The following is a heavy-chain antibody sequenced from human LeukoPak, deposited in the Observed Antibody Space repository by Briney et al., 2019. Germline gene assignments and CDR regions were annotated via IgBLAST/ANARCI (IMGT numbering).Heavy chain of an antibody. V-gene: IGHV3-23*01. J-gene: IGHJ6*02. CDR2: ISGSGGST. Sequence: GGSLRLSCAASGFTFSSYAMSWVRQAPGKGLEWVSAISGSGGSTYYADSVKGRFTIPRDNSKNTLYLQMNSLRAEDTAVYYCAKGEAAAIYGMDVWGQGTTVTVSS. CDR1: GFTFSSYA. D-gene: IGHD6-13*01. CDR3: AKGEAAAIYGMDV.